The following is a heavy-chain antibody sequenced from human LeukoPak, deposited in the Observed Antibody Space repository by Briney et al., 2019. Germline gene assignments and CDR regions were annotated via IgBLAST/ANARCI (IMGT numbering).Heavy chain of an antibody. CDR3: ARGGDSSGYYYPVFDY. D-gene: IGHD3-22*01. Sequence: SKTLSLTCTVSGGSISSYYWSWIRQPPGKGLEWIGYIYYSGSTNYNPSLKSRVTISVDTSKNQFSLKLSSVTAADTAVYYCARGGDSSGYYYPVFDYWGQGTLVTVSS. J-gene: IGHJ4*02. V-gene: IGHV4-59*01. CDR1: GGSISSYY. CDR2: IYYSGST.